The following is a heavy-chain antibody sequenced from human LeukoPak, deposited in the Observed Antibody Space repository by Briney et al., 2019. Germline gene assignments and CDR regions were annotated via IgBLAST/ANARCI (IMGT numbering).Heavy chain of an antibody. V-gene: IGHV3-30*18. CDR3: VKDRLGWLRSQGLGY. CDR1: GFTFSSFG. D-gene: IGHD5-12*01. Sequence: PGGSLRLSCAASGFTFSSFGMHWVRQAAGKGLEWVAFISYDGTNKYYADSVKDRFTISRDNSNNTLYLQMNSLRVEDTAVYYCVKDRLGWLRSQGLGYWGQGTLIAASS. CDR2: ISYDGTNK. J-gene: IGHJ4*02.